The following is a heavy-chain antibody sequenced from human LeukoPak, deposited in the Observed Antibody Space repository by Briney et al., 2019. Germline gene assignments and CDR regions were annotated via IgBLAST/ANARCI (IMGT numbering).Heavy chain of an antibody. CDR2: INHSVST. CDR1: GGSSSVYY. V-gene: IGHV4-34*01. J-gene: IGHJ4*02. Sequence: SESLSLTCAVYGGSSSVYYWSWIRQPPGKGREWIGEINHSVSTNYNPSLKSRVTMSVDTSKNQFSLKLTSVTAADTAVYYCARVEYQLLTWRHLGDYWGQGTLVTVSS. CDR3: ARVEYQLLTWRHLGDY. D-gene: IGHD2-2*01.